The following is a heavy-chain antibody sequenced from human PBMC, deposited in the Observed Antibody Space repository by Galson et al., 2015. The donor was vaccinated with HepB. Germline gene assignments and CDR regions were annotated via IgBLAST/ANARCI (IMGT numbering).Heavy chain of an antibody. CDR3: ARLSSSSPSYYFDY. D-gene: IGHD6-6*01. Sequence: TLSLTCTVSGGSISSGSYYWSWIRQPAGKGLEWIGRIYTSGSTNYNPSLKSRVTMSVDTSKNQFSLKLSSVTAADTAVYYCARLSSSSPSYYFDYWGQGTLVTVSS. CDR1: GGSISSGSYY. J-gene: IGHJ4*02. CDR2: IYTSGST. V-gene: IGHV4-61*02.